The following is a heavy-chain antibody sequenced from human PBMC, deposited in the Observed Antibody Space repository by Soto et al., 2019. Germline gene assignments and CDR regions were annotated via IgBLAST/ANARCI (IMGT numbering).Heavy chain of an antibody. CDR2: IYYSGSS. J-gene: IGHJ6*02. CDR1: GGSISNADYY. D-gene: IGHD5-12*01. Sequence: PSETLSLTCTASGGSISNADYYWSWVRQPPGKGLEWIGYIYYSGSSFFNPSLKSRVTMSKDTSKNQFSLRLTSVTAADTAVYYCARAIVVTVGGMDVWGRGTTVTVSS. CDR3: ARAIVVTVGGMDV. V-gene: IGHV4-30-4*01.